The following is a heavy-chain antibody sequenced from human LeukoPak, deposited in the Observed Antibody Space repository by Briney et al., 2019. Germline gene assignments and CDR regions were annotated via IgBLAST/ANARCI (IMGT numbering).Heavy chain of an antibody. D-gene: IGHD6-6*01. CDR1: GGTFSSYA. J-gene: IGHJ5*02. CDR2: IIPIFGTA. CDR3: AIDGSIVGRAVNGFDL. Sequence: SVTVSCTASGGTFSSYAISWVRQAPGQGLEWMGGIIPIFGTANYAQKFQGRVTITTDESTSTAYMELSSLRSEDMAVYYCAIDGSIVGRAVNGFDLWGQGTLVTVSS. V-gene: IGHV1-69*05.